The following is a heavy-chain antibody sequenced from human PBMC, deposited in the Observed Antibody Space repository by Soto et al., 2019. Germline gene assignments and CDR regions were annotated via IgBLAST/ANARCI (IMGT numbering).Heavy chain of an antibody. CDR3: ARADVYYGSGSYFFSGMDV. Sequence: PSETLSLTCTVPGGSISSYYWSWIRQPPGKGLEWIGYIYYSGSTNYNPSLKSRVTISVDTSKNQFSLKLSSVTAADTAVYYCARADVYYGSGSYFFSGMDVWGQGTTVTVSS. D-gene: IGHD3-10*01. V-gene: IGHV4-59*01. J-gene: IGHJ6*02. CDR2: IYYSGST. CDR1: GGSISSYY.